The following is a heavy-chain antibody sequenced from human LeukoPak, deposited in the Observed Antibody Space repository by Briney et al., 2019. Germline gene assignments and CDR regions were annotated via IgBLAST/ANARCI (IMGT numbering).Heavy chain of an antibody. Sequence: GGSLRLSCAASGFTFSSYWMHWVRKAPGEGLVRVSRINSDGSSTSYADSVKGRFTISRDNAKNTLYLQVNSLRAEDTAVYSCARGPFYYYDSSGYDAFDIWGQGTMVTVSS. V-gene: IGHV3-74*01. CDR2: INSDGSST. J-gene: IGHJ3*02. CDR3: ARGPFYYYDSSGYDAFDI. CDR1: GFTFSSYW. D-gene: IGHD3-22*01.